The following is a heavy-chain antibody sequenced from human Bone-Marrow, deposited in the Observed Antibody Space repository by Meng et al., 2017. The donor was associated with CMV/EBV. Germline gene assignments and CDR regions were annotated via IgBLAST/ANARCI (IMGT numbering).Heavy chain of an antibody. D-gene: IGHD3-3*01. CDR2: ISSRSTYI. CDR1: GFTFSSHI. J-gene: IGHJ5*02. V-gene: IGHV3-21*01. Sequence: GESLKISCAASGFTFSSHIMNWVRQAPGKGLEWVSSISSRSTYISYTDSVKGRFTVSRDNAKNSLYLQMNSLRAEDTAVYYCARGVGDYDFWSGYRNWFDPWGQGTLVTVSS. CDR3: ARGVGDYDFWSGYRNWFDP.